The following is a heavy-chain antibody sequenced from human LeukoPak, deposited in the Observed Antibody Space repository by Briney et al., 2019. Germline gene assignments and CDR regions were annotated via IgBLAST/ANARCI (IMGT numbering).Heavy chain of an antibody. J-gene: IGHJ4*02. CDR2: IKQDGSEK. CDR1: GFTFSSYW. CDR3: ARYDYVWGSYRYLSY. Sequence: LGGSLRLSCAASGFTFSSYWVSWVRQAPGKGLEWVANIKQDGSEKYYVDSVKGRFTISRDNAKNSLYLQMNSLRAEDTAVYYCARYDYVWGSYRYLSYWGQGTLVTVSS. D-gene: IGHD3-16*02. V-gene: IGHV3-7*01.